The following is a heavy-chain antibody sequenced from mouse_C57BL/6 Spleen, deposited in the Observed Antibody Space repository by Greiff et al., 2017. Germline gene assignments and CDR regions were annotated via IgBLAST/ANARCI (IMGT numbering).Heavy chain of an antibody. D-gene: IGHD3-2*02. CDR2: IDPENGDT. CDR3: TTETAQVSFAY. J-gene: IGHJ3*01. CDR1: GFNIKDDY. Sequence: VQLKQSGAELVRPGASVKLSCTASGFNIKDDYMHWVKQRPEQGLEWIGWIDPENGDTEYASKFQGKATITADTSSNTAYLQLSSLTSEDTAVYYCTTETAQVSFAYWGQGTLVTVSA. V-gene: IGHV14-4*01.